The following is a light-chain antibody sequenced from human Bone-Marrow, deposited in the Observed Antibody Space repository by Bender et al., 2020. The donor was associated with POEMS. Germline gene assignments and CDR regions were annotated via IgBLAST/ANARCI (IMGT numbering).Light chain of an antibody. CDR1: SSNIGSNS. Sequence: QSVLTQPPSASGTPGQRVTISCSGSSSNIGSNSVNWYQQVPGAAPKLLISSKNQRPSGVPDRFSGSKSGTSASLAISGLQSEEEADYYCATWDDNLRSPVFGGGTRLTVL. V-gene: IGLV1-44*01. CDR3: ATWDDNLRSPV. J-gene: IGLJ3*02. CDR2: SKN.